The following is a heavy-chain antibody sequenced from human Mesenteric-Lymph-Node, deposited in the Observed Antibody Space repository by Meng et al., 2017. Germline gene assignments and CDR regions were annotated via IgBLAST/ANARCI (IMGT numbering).Heavy chain of an antibody. Sequence: AQVEESGPGPVKLSGTLSLTCAVTGGSISSSNWWSWVRQTRGKGLEWIGCIYYSGSTYYNTSLKGRVTISVDTSKNQFSLNLSSVTAADTAVYYCARGQRSYSGSYPEWFDPWGQGTLVTVSS. J-gene: IGHJ5*02. CDR1: GGSISSSNW. V-gene: IGHV4-4*02. D-gene: IGHD1-26*01. CDR2: IYYSGST. CDR3: ARGQRSYSGSYPEWFDP.